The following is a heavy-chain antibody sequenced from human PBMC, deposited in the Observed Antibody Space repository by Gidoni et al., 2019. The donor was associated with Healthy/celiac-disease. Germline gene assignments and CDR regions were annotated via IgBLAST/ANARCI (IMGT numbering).Heavy chain of an antibody. D-gene: IGHD6-13*01. Sequence: EVQLLESGGGLVQPGGSLRLCCAASGFTFSSYAMSWVRQAPGKGLEWVSAISGSGGSTYYADSVKGRFTISRDNSKNTLYLQMNSLRAEDTAVYYCAKLSSSSWYGGWFDPWGQGTLVTVSS. J-gene: IGHJ5*02. V-gene: IGHV3-23*01. CDR1: GFTFSSYA. CDR2: ISGSGGST. CDR3: AKLSSSSWYGGWFDP.